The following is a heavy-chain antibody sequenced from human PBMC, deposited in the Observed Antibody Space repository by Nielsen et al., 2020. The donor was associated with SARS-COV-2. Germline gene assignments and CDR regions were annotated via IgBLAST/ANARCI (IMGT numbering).Heavy chain of an antibody. CDR1: GFSFSNYA. CDR2: ISWNSGSI. V-gene: IGHV3-9*01. J-gene: IGHJ3*02. CDR3: AKMVGRDDAFDI. Sequence: SLRLSCAASGFSFSNYAMHWVRQAPGKGLEWVSGISWNSGSIGYADSVKGRFTISRDNAKNSMSLQMNSLRVEDTAVYYCAKMVGRDDAFDIWGQGTMVTVSS. D-gene: IGHD2-15*01.